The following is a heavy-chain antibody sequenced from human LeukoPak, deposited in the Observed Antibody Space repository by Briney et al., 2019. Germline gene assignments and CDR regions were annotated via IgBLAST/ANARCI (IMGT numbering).Heavy chain of an antibody. CDR2: IVGSSST. CDR3: ASNYDYVWGSYRFDY. Sequence: NAGGSLRLSCAASGFTFSNFAMTWVRQAPGKGLEWVSSIVGSSSTYYADSLKGRFTISRDNAKNSLYLQMNSLRAEDTAVYYCASNYDYVWGSYRFDYWGQGTLVTVSS. V-gene: IGHV3-69-1*01. CDR1: GFTFSNFA. J-gene: IGHJ4*02. D-gene: IGHD3-16*02.